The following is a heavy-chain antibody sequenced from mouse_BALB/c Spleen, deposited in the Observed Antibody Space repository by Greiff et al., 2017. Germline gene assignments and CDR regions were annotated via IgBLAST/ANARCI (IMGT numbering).Heavy chain of an antibody. CDR1: GYTFTSYW. D-gene: IGHD2-14*01. J-gene: IGHJ2*01. V-gene: IGHV1-69*02. Sequence: VQLQQPGAELVRPGASVKLSCKASGYTFTSYWINWVKQRPGQGLEWIGNIYPSDSYTNYNQKFKDKATLTVDKSSSTAYMQLSSPTSEDSAVYYCTRGRYDGYFDYWGQGTTLTVSS. CDR2: IYPSDSYT. CDR3: TRGRYDGYFDY.